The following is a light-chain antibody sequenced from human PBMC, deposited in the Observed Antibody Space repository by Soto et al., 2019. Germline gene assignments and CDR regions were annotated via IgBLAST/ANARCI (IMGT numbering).Light chain of an antibody. Sequence: DVVMTQSPLPLPVTLGEPASISCRSSRNLLHSNGYYYLDWYLQKPGQSPQLLIYLGSNRASGVPDRFSGSGSGTDFTLTISRVEAEDVGVYFCAQGLATPFTFGGGTKVDIK. CDR1: RNLLHSNGYYY. CDR2: LGS. V-gene: IGKV2-28*01. J-gene: IGKJ4*01. CDR3: AQGLATPFT.